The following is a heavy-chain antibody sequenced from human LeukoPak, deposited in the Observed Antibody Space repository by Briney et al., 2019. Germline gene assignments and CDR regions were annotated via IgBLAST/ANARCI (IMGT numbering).Heavy chain of an antibody. CDR2: INHSGST. D-gene: IGHD3-3*01. J-gene: IGHJ6*03. CDR3: ARGGGITIFGVVIRAHQYYYMDV. CDR1: GGPFSGYY. Sequence: SETLSLTCAVYGGPFSGYYWSWIRQPPGKGLEWIGEINHSGSTNYNPSLKSRVTISVDTSKNQFSLKLSSVTAADTAVYYCARGGGITIFGVVIRAHQYYYMDVWGKGTTVTVSS. V-gene: IGHV4-34*01.